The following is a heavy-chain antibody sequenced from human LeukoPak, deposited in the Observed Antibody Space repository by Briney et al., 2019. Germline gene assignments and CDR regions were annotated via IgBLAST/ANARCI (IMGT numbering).Heavy chain of an antibody. CDR2: IYYSGST. V-gene: IGHV4-59*11. CDR1: GGSISSHY. Sequence: SETLSLTCTVSGGSISSHYWGWIRQPPGKGLEWIGYIYYSGSTNYNPSLKSRVTISVDTSKNQFSLKLSSVTAADTAVYYCARVDARYCSGGSCYYYYFDYWGQGTLVTVSS. D-gene: IGHD2-15*01. J-gene: IGHJ4*02. CDR3: ARVDARYCSGGSCYYYYFDY.